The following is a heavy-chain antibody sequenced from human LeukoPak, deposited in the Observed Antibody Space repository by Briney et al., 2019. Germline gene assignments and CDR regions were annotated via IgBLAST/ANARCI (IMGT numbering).Heavy chain of an antibody. V-gene: IGHV4-59*01. CDR2: IYYSGST. D-gene: IGHD1-26*01. CDR3: ASGSYSLSWFDP. J-gene: IGHJ5*02. CDR1: GGSISSYY. Sequence: SETLSLTCTVSGGSISSYYWRWIRQPPGKGLEWIGYIYYSGSTNYNPSLKSRDTISVDTSKNQFSLKLSSVTAADTAVYYCASGSYSLSWFDPWGQGTLVTVSS.